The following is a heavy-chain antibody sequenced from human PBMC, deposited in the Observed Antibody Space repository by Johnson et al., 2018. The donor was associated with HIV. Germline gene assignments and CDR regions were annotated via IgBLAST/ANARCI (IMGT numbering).Heavy chain of an antibody. CDR1: GFTVSSNY. CDR3: ARDIREYYFDTSGRSHSDAFDV. CDR2: IGTAGDT. D-gene: IGHD3-22*01. Sequence: VQLVESGGGWIQPGTSLRLSCAASGFTVSSNYMSWVRQATGKGLEWVSAIGTAGDTYYPGSVKGRFTISRDNSKNTLYLQMNSLRTEDTAIYYCARDIREYYFDTSGRSHSDAFDVWGQGTMVTVSS. V-gene: IGHV3-13*01. J-gene: IGHJ3*01.